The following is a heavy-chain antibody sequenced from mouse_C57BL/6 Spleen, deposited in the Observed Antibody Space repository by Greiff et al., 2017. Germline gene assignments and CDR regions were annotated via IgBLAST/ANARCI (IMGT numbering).Heavy chain of an antibody. V-gene: IGHV5-17*01. CDR2: ISSGSSTI. CDR1: GFTFSDYG. Sequence: EVQLVESGGGLVKPGGSLKLSCAASGFTFSDYGMHWVRQAPEQGLEWVAYISSGSSTIYYADTVKGRFTISRDNAKNTLFLQMASLRSEDTAMYYYAREWDDYYFDGWGQGTTLTVSS. D-gene: IGHD4-1*01. J-gene: IGHJ2*01. CDR3: AREWDDYYFDG.